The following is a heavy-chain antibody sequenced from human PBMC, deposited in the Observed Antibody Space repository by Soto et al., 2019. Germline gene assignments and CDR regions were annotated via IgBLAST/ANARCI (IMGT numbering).Heavy chain of an antibody. J-gene: IGHJ5*02. CDR3: ARGAGTAAGWLDP. CDR2: INPSGGST. Sequence: QVQLVQSGAEVKKPGASVKVSCKASGYTFTSYYMHWVRQAPGQGLEWMGIINPSGGSTNYAQKFQGWVTMTRDTSITTVYMELSRLKSDDAADAAVYYCARGAGTAAGWLDPWGQGTLVSVSS. V-gene: IGHV1-46*01. D-gene: IGHD1-1*01. CDR1: GYTFTSYY.